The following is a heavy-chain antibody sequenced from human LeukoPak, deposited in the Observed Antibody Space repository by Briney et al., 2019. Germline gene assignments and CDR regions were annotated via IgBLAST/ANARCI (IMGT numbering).Heavy chain of an antibody. D-gene: IGHD3-10*01. J-gene: IGHJ5*02. CDR1: GGSFSGYY. CDR3: AGRSSLEKVEADLRHGQNWFDP. V-gene: IGHV4-34*01. Sequence: KPSETLSLTCAVYGGSFSGYYWSWIRQPPGKGLEWIGEINHSGSTNYNPSLKSRVTISVDTSKNQFSLKLSSVTAADTAVYYCAGRSSLEKVEADLRHGQNWFDPWGQGTLVTVSS. CDR2: INHSGST.